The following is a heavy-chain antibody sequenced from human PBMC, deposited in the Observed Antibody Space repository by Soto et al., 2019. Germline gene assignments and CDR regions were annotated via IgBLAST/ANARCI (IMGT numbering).Heavy chain of an antibody. J-gene: IGHJ3*02. V-gene: IGHV3-64*01. CDR3: ARVGEYCSGGSCYSGAFDI. D-gene: IGHD2-15*01. CDR1: GFTFSSYA. Sequence: GESLKISCAASGFTFSSYAMHWVRQAPGKGLEYVSAISSNGGSTYYANSVKGRFTISRDNSKNTLYLQMGSLRAEDMAVYYCARVGEYCSGGSCYSGAFDIWGQGTMVTVSS. CDR2: ISSNGGST.